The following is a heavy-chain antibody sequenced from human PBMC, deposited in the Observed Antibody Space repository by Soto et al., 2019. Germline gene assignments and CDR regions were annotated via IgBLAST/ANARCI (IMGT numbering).Heavy chain of an antibody. CDR2: IYSGGIT. J-gene: IGHJ4*02. Sequence: EVQLVESGGGLVQPGGSLRLSCAASGFTVSSNYMSWVRQAPGKGLEWVAVIYSGGITYYADSVKGRFTISRDNSKNTLYLKMNSLRAEDTAVYYCAREGGGRRYDYWGQGTLVTVSS. V-gene: IGHV3-66*01. CDR1: GFTVSSNY. CDR3: AREGGGRRYDY. D-gene: IGHD1-26*01.